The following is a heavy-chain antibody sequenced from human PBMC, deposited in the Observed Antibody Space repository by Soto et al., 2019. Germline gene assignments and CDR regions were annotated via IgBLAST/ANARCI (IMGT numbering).Heavy chain of an antibody. V-gene: IGHV1-18*01. CDR3: ASAKDYYDSSGPRGWFDP. D-gene: IGHD3-22*01. J-gene: IGHJ5*02. Sequence: QVQLVQSGAEVKKPGASVKVSCKASGYTFTSYGISWVRQAPGQGLEWMGWISAYNGNTNYAQKLQGRVTMTTDTSTSTGYMELRSRRSDDTAVYYCASAKDYYDSSGPRGWFDPWGQGTLVTVSS. CDR1: GYTFTSYG. CDR2: ISAYNGNT.